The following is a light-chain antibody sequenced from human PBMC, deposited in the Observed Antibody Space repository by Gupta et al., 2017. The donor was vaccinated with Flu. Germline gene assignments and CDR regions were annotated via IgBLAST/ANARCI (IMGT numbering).Light chain of an antibody. CDR1: QSLLHSNGYNY. Sequence: DIVMTQSPLSLPVTPGEPASISCRSSQSLLHSNGYNYLDWYLQKPGQSPQLLIYLGSNRASGVPDRFSGSGSGTDFTLKISRVEAEDVGVYYCRQALQTPKTFCQGTKVEIK. V-gene: IGKV2-28*01. J-gene: IGKJ1*01. CDR2: LGS. CDR3: RQALQTPKT.